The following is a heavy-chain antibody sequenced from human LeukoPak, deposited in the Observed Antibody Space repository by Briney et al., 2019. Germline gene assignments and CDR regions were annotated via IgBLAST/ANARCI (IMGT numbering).Heavy chain of an antibody. CDR3: ARTPTKGAAPNYYYMDV. CDR2: IKQDASEK. J-gene: IGHJ6*03. D-gene: IGHD6-6*01. Sequence: PGGSLRLSCAASGFTFSSYWMSWVRQAPGKGLEWVANIKQDASEKYYVDSVKGRFTISRDNAKNSLYLQMNSLRAEDTAVYYCARTPTKGAAPNYYYMDVWGKGTTVTVSS. CDR1: GFTFSSYW. V-gene: IGHV3-7*01.